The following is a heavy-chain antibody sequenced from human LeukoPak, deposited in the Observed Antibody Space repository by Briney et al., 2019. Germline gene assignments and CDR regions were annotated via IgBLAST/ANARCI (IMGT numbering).Heavy chain of an antibody. V-gene: IGHV3-30-3*01. CDR3: ERASREIPVLLWFGELLPDY. CDR1: GFTFSSYA. CDR2: ISHDGSNK. D-gene: IGHD3-10*01. J-gene: IGHJ4*02. Sequence: PGGSLRLSCAASGFTFSSYAMPWVRQAPGKGLEWVAIISHDGSNKYYADSVEGRFTISRDNSKNTLYLQMNSLRAEDTAVYYCERASREIPVLLWFGELLPDYWGQGTLVTVSS.